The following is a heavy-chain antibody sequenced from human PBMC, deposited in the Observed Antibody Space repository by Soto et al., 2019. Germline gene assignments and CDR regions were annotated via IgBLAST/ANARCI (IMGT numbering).Heavy chain of an antibody. CDR1: GGSISSGGYY. V-gene: IGHV4-31*03. Sequence: QVQLQESGPGLVKPSQTLSLTCTVSGGSISSGGYYWSWIRHHPGKGLEWFGYIYYSGSTYYNPSLKSRVTIAVDTSNHQFSLKLRSVTAADTAVYCCARVKSHDYGDTGDAFDIWGQGTMVTVSS. CDR2: IYYSGST. J-gene: IGHJ3*02. CDR3: ARVKSHDYGDTGDAFDI. D-gene: IGHD4-17*01.